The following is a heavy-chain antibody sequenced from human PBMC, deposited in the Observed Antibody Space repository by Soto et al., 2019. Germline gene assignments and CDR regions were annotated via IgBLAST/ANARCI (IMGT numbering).Heavy chain of an antibody. J-gene: IGHJ5*02. Sequence: QVQLVQSGAEVKKPGSSVKVSCKASGGTFSSYAISWVRQAPGQGLEWMGGIIPIFGTANYAQKFQGRVTITADKSTSTAYMELSSLRSEDTAVYYCAGEYRGVLLWFGDKVKEQFDPWGQGTLVTVSS. CDR2: IIPIFGTA. CDR1: GGTFSSYA. CDR3: AGEYRGVLLWFGDKVKEQFDP. V-gene: IGHV1-69*06. D-gene: IGHD3-10*01.